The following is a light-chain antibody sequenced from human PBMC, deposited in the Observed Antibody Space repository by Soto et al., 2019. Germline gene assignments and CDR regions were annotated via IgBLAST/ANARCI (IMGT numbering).Light chain of an antibody. CDR1: TSDVGGYNF. CDR2: EAT. CDR3: SSYAGSEKNV. Sequence: QSALAQPPSASGSPGQSVAISCTGTTSDVGGYNFVSWYQQHPGKAPKLIIYEATKRPSGVPDRFSGAKSGNTASLIVSGLQAEDEADYYCSSYAGSEKNVFGSGTKLTVL. J-gene: IGLJ1*01. V-gene: IGLV2-8*01.